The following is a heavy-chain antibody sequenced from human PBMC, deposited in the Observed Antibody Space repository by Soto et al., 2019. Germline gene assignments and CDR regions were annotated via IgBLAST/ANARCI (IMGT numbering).Heavy chain of an antibody. V-gene: IGHV3-15*01. Sequence: PXGSLRLSCTASGFPFRVVCMSWVRQAPGQGLEWLGRIKSKTDGETTEYAAPVKGRFSISRDDSKNTLFLQMNNLEIADTGNYYCAPLYEGQQYSIDYGGKGTL. J-gene: IGHJ4*02. CDR3: APLYEGQQYSIDY. D-gene: IGHD2-21*01. CDR2: IKSKTDGETT. CDR1: GFPFRVVC.